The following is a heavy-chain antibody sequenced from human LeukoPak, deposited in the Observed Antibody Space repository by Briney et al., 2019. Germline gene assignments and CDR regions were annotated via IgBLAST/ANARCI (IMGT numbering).Heavy chain of an antibody. CDR2: INHSGST. D-gene: IGHD6-13*01. CDR1: GGSFSGYY. CDR3: ARKYSSSWYRRLYFDY. V-gene: IGHV4-34*01. J-gene: IGHJ4*02. Sequence: SETLSLTCAVYGGSFSGYYWSWIRQPPGKGLEWIGEINHSGSTNYNPSLKSRVTISVDTSKNQFSLKLSSVTAADTAVYYCARKYSSSWYRRLYFDYWGQGTLVTVSS.